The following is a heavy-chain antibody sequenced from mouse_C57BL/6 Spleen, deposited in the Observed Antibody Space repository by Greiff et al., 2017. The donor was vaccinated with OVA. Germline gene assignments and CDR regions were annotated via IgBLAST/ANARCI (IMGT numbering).Heavy chain of an antibody. V-gene: IGHV6-6*01. CDR1: GFTFSDAW. CDR3: TKVTGLRRNYFDY. Sequence: EVQGVESGGGLVQPGGSMKLSCAASGFTFSDAWMDWVRQSPEKGLEWVAEIRNKANNHATYYAESVKGRFTISRDDSKSSVYLQMNSLRAEDTGIYYCTKVTGLRRNYFDYWGQGTTLTVSS. J-gene: IGHJ2*01. D-gene: IGHD2-4*01. CDR2: IRNKANNHAT.